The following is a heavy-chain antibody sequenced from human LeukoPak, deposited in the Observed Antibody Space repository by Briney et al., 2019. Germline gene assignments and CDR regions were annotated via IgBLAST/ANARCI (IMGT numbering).Heavy chain of an antibody. CDR3: ARAGGVYSGYDYYYYYYMDV. J-gene: IGHJ6*03. Sequence: ASVKVSCKASGYTFTNYYIHWVRQAPGQGLEWMGIINPSGGSTTYAQKFQGRVTMTRDTSISTAYMELSRLRSDDTAVYYCARAGGVYSGYDYYYYYYMDVWGKGTTVTISS. CDR1: GYTFTNYY. V-gene: IGHV1-46*01. CDR2: INPSGGST. D-gene: IGHD5-12*01.